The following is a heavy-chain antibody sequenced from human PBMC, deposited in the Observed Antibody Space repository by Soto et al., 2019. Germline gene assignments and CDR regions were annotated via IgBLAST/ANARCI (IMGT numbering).Heavy chain of an antibody. V-gene: IGHV4-38-2*02. CDR1: GYSISSGYY. CDR2: IYHSGST. Sequence: LSLTCTVSGYSISSGYYWGWIRQPPGKGLEWIGSIYHSGSTYYNPSLKSRVTISVDTSKNQFSLKLSSVTAADTAVYYCARETIVATTAGYCYYYGMDVWGQGTTVTVSS. J-gene: IGHJ6*02. D-gene: IGHD5-12*01. CDR3: ARETIVATTAGYCYYYGMDV.